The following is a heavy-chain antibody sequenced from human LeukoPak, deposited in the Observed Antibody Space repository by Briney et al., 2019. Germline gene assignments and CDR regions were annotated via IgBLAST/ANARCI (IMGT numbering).Heavy chain of an antibody. CDR1: GGSISSYY. V-gene: IGHV4-4*08. J-gene: IGHJ4*02. Sequence: SETLSLTCTVSGGSISSYYWSWIRQPPGKRLEWIGRIYTSGSTNYNPSLKSRVTISIDASKNQFSLRLSSVTAADTAVYYCTQGGELMNYWGQGTLVTVSS. D-gene: IGHD1-26*01. CDR2: IYTSGST. CDR3: TQGGELMNY.